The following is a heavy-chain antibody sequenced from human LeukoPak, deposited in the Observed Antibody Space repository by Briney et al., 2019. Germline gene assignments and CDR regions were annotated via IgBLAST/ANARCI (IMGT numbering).Heavy chain of an antibody. CDR2: IYYGGST. CDR1: GCSISSSSCH. D-gene: IGHD1-26*01. CDR3: ARDRIVGVERPVDV. Sequence: PSETLSLTCTVSGCSISSSSCHWGWIRQSPGKGLEWIGNIYYGGSTYYNPSLQSRVTISVDTSKNQFSLKLGSVTAADTAVYYCARDRIVGVERPVDVWGQGTTVTVSS. J-gene: IGHJ6*02. V-gene: IGHV4-39*02.